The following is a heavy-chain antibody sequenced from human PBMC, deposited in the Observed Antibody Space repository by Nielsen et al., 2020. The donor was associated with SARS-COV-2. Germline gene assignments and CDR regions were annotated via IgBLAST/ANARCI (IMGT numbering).Heavy chain of an antibody. Sequence: GGSLRLSCAASGFTFSSYGMHWVRQAPGKGLEWVAVIWYDGSNKYYADSVKGRFTISRDNSKNTLYLQMNSLRGEDTAVYYCAKGVVTTFDYWGQGTLVTVSS. J-gene: IGHJ4*02. CDR2: IWYDGSNK. V-gene: IGHV3-33*06. CDR1: GFTFSSYG. CDR3: AKGVVTTFDY. D-gene: IGHD2-21*02.